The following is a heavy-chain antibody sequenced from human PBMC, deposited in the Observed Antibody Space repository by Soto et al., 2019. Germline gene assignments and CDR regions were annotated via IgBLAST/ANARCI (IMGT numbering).Heavy chain of an antibody. D-gene: IGHD4-17*01. J-gene: IGHJ3*02. Sequence: QVQLQESGPGLVKPSQTLSLTCTVSGGSISSGGYYWSWIRQHPGKGLEWIGYIYYSGSTYYNPSLMSRVTISVDTSKNQFSLKLSSVTAADTAVYYCARDGDYGDYYAFDIWGQGTMVTVSS. V-gene: IGHV4-31*03. CDR2: IYYSGST. CDR3: ARDGDYGDYYAFDI. CDR1: GGSISSGGYY.